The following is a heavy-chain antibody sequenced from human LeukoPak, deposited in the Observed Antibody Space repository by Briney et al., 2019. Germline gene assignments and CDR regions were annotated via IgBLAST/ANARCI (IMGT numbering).Heavy chain of an antibody. V-gene: IGHV4-59*08. CDR1: GGSISSYY. CDR3: ARLEGTVVTHGDAFDI. J-gene: IGHJ3*02. CDR2: IYYSGST. Sequence: PSETLSLTCTVSGGSISSYYWSWIRQPPGKGLEWIGYIYYSGSTNYNPSLKSRVTISVDTSKNQFPLKLSSVTAADAAVYYCARLEGTVVTHGDAFDIWGQGTMVTVSS. D-gene: IGHD4-23*01.